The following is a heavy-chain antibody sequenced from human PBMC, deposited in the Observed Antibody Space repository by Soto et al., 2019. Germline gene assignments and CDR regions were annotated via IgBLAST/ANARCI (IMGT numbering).Heavy chain of an antibody. J-gene: IGHJ6*02. D-gene: IGHD3-3*01. CDR1: GFTFSSYG. Sequence: QVRLVESGGGVVQPGRSLRLSCAASGFTFSSYGMHWVRQAPGKGLEWVAVIWYDGSNKYYADSVKGRFTISRDNSKNTLYLQMNSLRAEDTAVYYCARDDAYDFWSGYYSYYYYGMDVWGQGTTVTVSS. CDR2: IWYDGSNK. CDR3: ARDDAYDFWSGYYSYYYYGMDV. V-gene: IGHV3-33*01.